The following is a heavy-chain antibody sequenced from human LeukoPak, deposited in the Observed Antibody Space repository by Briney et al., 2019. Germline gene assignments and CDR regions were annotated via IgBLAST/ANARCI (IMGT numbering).Heavy chain of an antibody. CDR3: ARDRYYYDSSGPQPPAAFDI. J-gene: IGHJ3*02. V-gene: IGHV1-69*04. CDR1: GGTFRSYA. D-gene: IGHD3-22*01. CDR2: IIPILGIA. Sequence: GASVKVSCKASGGTFRSYAISWVRQAPGQGLEWMGRIIPILGIANYAQKFQGRVTITADKSTSTAYMELSSLRSEDTAVYYCARDRYYYDSSGPQPPAAFDIWGQGTMVTVSS.